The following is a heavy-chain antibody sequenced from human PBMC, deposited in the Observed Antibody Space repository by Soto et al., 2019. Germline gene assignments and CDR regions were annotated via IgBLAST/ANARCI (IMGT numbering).Heavy chain of an antibody. CDR1: GGSISSYY. CDR3: GRLCYSSGYYFAC. D-gene: IGHD3-22*01. CDR2: IYYSGST. J-gene: IGHJ4*02. Sequence: SETLSLTCTVSGGSISSYYWSWIRQPPGKGLGWIGYIYYSGSTNYNPSLKSRVTIAVDTSKNQFSLKXSSVTAADPAVYYCGRLCYSSGYYFACWGQGTPVTASS. V-gene: IGHV4-59*01.